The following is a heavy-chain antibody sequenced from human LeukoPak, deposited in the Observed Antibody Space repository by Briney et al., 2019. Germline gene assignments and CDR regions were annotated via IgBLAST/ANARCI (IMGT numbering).Heavy chain of an antibody. CDR2: INHSGST. J-gene: IGHJ4*02. D-gene: IGHD3-3*01. Sequence: SETLSLTCAVYGGSFSGYYWSWIRQPPGKGLEWIGEINHSGSTNYNPSLKSRVTISVDTSKNQFSLKLSSVTAADTAVYYCARDRGTYYDFWSGYFGYWGQGTLVTVSS. V-gene: IGHV4-34*01. CDR3: ARDRGTYYDFWSGYFGY. CDR1: GGSFSGYY.